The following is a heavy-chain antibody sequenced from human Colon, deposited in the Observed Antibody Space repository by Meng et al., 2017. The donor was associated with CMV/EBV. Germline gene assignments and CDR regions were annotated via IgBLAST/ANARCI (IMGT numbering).Heavy chain of an antibody. CDR2: VYYSGST. V-gene: IGHV4-59*01. CDR1: GDSISDNY. J-gene: IGHJ6*01. D-gene: IGHD1-26*01. Sequence: SETLSLTCTVSGDSISDNYWSWIRQSPGKGLEWIGYVYYSGSTRYNPSLGGRVGISIDTPRNRFSLKLRSVTAADTATYYCAREKGDYYYGMDVWGQG. CDR3: AREKGDYYYGMDV.